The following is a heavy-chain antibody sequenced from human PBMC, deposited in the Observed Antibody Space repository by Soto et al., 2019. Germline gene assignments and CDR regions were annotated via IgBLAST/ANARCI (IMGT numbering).Heavy chain of an antibody. CDR3: SGYYGGDGAFDI. D-gene: IGHD3-22*01. CDR1: GFTFSSYS. J-gene: IGHJ3*02. Sequence: LRLSCAASGFTFSSYSMIWVRQAPGKGLEWVSSISSSSSYIYYADSVKGRFTISRDNAKNSLYLQMNSLRAEDTAVYYCSGYYGGDGAFDIWGQGTMVTVS. CDR2: ISSSSSYI. V-gene: IGHV3-21*01.